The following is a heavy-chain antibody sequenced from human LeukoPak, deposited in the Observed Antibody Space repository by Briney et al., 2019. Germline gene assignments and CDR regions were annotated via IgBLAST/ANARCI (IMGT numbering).Heavy chain of an antibody. Sequence: ASVKVSCKASGYTFTSYDINWVRQATGQGLEWMGWMNPNSGNTGYAQKFQGRVTITRNTSISTAYMELSSLRSDDTAVYYCARTQDVTYFYYYMDVWGKGTTVTVSS. CDR1: GYTFTSYD. CDR3: ARTQDVTYFYYYMDV. D-gene: IGHD2-21*01. V-gene: IGHV1-8*03. J-gene: IGHJ6*03. CDR2: MNPNSGNT.